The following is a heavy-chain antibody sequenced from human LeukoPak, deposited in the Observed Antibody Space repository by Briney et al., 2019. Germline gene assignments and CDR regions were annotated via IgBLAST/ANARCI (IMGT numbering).Heavy chain of an antibody. CDR1: GFIFSSYA. D-gene: IGHD3-22*01. CDR2: ITDSGGST. J-gene: IGHJ4*02. Sequence: GGSLTLSCPVSGFIFSSYAMSRVRQAAGGGLEWVSAITDSGGSTNYADSVKGRFTISRDNSKNTLYLQMNALRAEDTAIYYCAKGSSGSRPYYFDYWGQGTLVTVSS. CDR3: AKGSSGSRPYYFDY. V-gene: IGHV3-23*01.